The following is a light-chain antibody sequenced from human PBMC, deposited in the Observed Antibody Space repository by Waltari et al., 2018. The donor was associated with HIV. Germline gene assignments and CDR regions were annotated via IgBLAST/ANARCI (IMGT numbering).Light chain of an antibody. J-gene: IGKJ4*01. Sequence: DIQMTQSPSSLSASVGDRVTITCRASQSISNYLNWYQQKPGKAPKLLIYAASNLQSGVPSRFSGSGSETDFTLIISSLQPEDFATYYCQQRYTALITFGGGTKVEIK. CDR1: QSISNY. V-gene: IGKV1-39*01. CDR2: AAS. CDR3: QQRYTALIT.